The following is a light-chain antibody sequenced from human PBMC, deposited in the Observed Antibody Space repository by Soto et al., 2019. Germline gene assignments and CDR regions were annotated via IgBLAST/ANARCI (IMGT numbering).Light chain of an antibody. CDR2: GAS. J-gene: IGKJ1*01. CDR1: QSVSSSY. CDR3: QLCGSSPWT. V-gene: IGKV3-20*01. Sequence: EIVLTQSPGTLSLSPGERATLSCRASQSVSSSYLAWYQQKPGQAPRLLIYGASSRATGIPDRFSGSGSGTDFTLTISRLQPEHCALYHCQLCGSSPWTFGQGTKEEIK.